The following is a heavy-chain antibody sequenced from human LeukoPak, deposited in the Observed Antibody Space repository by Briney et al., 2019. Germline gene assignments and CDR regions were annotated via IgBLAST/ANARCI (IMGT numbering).Heavy chain of an antibody. CDR1: GGSISSGGYY. CDR2: IYYSGST. V-gene: IGHV4-31*03. D-gene: IGHD3-22*01. J-gene: IGHJ4*02. CDR3: ARDSGSWSSGYILFDY. Sequence: SETLSLTCTVSGGSISSGGYYWSWIRQHPGKGLEWIGYIYYSGSTYYNPSLKSRVTISVDTSKNQFSLKLSSVTAADTAVYYCARDSGSWSSGYILFDYWGQGTLDTVSS.